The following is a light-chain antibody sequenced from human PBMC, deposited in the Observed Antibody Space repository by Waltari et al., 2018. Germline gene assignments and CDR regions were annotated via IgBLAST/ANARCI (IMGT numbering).Light chain of an antibody. V-gene: IGKV1-12*01. CDR1: QGIASR. Sequence: DIQMTQSPSSVSASVGDRVTLTCRASQGIASRLAWYQQKPGKAPKLLIYDASSLHNGVPSRFIGSGSGTDFTLTIRGLQPEDIATYYCQQYDNLPNTFGQGTKLEIK. J-gene: IGKJ2*01. CDR3: QQYDNLPNT. CDR2: DAS.